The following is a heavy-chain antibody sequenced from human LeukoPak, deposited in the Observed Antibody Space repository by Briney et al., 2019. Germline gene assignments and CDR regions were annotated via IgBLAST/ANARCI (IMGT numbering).Heavy chain of an antibody. CDR3: AKGSYYDSSGSFYFDY. Sequence: GGSLRLSCAASGFTFSSYAMSWVRQAPGKGLEWVSGISGSGDNTYYADSVKGRFTISRDNSKNTLYVQVNSLGTEDTAAYYCAKGSYYDSSGSFYFDYWDQGILVTVSS. D-gene: IGHD3-22*01. CDR2: ISGSGDNT. J-gene: IGHJ4*02. V-gene: IGHV3-23*01. CDR1: GFTFSSYA.